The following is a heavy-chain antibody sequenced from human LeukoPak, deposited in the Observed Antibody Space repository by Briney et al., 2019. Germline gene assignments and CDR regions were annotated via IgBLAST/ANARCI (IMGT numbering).Heavy chain of an antibody. D-gene: IGHD3-22*01. J-gene: IGHJ4*02. CDR3: ARKASSSGYYDLDY. CDR2: INGDGRTT. CDR1: GFTFSSHW. V-gene: IGHV3-74*01. Sequence: GGSLRLSCAASGFTFSSHWMHWVRQAPGKGLVWVSRINGDGRTTSSADSVKGRFTISRDNAKNTLYLQINSLRAEDTAVYHCARKASSSGYYDLDYWGQGTLVTVSS.